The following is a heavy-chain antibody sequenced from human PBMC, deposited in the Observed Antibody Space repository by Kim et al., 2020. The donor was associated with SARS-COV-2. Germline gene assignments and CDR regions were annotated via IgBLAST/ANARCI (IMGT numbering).Heavy chain of an antibody. CDR3: TTEDDRATTPLDY. V-gene: IGHV3-15*01. D-gene: IGHD3-10*02. CDR2: IKSKTDGGTT. J-gene: IGHJ4*02. CDR1: GFTFSNAW. Sequence: GGSLRLSCAASGFTFSNAWMSWVRQAPGKGLEWVGRIKSKTDGGTTDYAAPVKGSFTISRDDSKNTLYLQMISLKTEDTAVYYCTTEDDRATTPLDYWGQGTLVTVSS.